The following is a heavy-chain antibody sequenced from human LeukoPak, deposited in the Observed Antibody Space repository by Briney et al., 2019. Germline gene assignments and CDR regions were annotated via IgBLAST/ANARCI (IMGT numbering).Heavy chain of an antibody. CDR2: INPSGGSR. Sequence: ASVKVSCKASGYTFTSYYIHWVRQAPGQGLEWLGIINPSGGSRTYAQKFQGRVAMTWDTSTSTVYMELSSLTSEDTAVYYCARPREGLAVPPPNYDALDIWAKGTMVTVS. D-gene: IGHD6-19*01. J-gene: IGHJ3*02. CDR3: ARPREGLAVPPPNYDALDI. V-gene: IGHV1-46*01. CDR1: GYTFTSYY.